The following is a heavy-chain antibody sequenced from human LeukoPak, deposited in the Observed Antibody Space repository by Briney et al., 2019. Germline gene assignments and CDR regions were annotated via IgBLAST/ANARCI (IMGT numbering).Heavy chain of an antibody. D-gene: IGHD6-19*01. CDR3: ARETSLAGFASGLGFNY. V-gene: IGHV4-34*01. CDR2: INHSGST. J-gene: IGHJ4*02. CDR1: GMSLSDYY. Sequence: SETLSLTCGVSGMSLSDYYWTWIRQSPGKGLEWIGEINHSGSTDYNPSLKSRVTISVDTSKDQFSLKLRSVTAADTATYYCARETSLAGFASGLGFNYWGQGILVSVSS.